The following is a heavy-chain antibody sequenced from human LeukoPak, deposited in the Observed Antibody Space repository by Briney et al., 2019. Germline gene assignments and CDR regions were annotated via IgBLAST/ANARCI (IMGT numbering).Heavy chain of an antibody. CDR3: AKHGTSYGYVTLPDY. CDR1: GFTFSSYG. D-gene: IGHD5-18*01. Sequence: GGSLRLSCAASGFTFSSYGMHWVRQAPGKGLAWVALISFDGTNKYYADSVKGRFTISRDNSKNTLYLQMNSLRAEDTAVYYCAKHGTSYGYVTLPDYWGQGILVTVSS. V-gene: IGHV3-30*18. J-gene: IGHJ4*02. CDR2: ISFDGTNK.